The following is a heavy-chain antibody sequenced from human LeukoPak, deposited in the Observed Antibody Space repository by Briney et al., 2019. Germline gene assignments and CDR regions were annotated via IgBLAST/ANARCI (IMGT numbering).Heavy chain of an antibody. D-gene: IGHD4-17*01. V-gene: IGHV4-4*07. CDR3: ARDLRYGAYFDY. J-gene: IGHJ4*02. CDR2: IYTSGST. Sequence: SQTLSLTCTVSGGSISSYYWGWIRQPAAKGLDWIGRIYTSGSTNYNPSLTSPVTMSVDTSKNQFPLKPSSVAAADTAVYYCARDLRYGAYFDYWGQGTLVTVSS. CDR1: GGSISSYY.